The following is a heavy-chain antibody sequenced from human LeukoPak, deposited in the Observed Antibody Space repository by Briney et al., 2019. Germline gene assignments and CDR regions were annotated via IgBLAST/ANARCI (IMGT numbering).Heavy chain of an antibody. CDR1: GYSFTSYW. CDR3: ASTGYCSSTSCYAFDY. J-gene: IGHJ4*02. Sequence: GESLKISCKGSGYSFTSYWIAWVRQMPGKGLEWMGIIYPGDSDTRYSPSFQGQVTISADKSISTAYLQWSSLKASDTAMYYCASTGYCSSTSCYAFDYWGQGTLVTVSS. D-gene: IGHD2-2*01. CDR2: IYPGDSDT. V-gene: IGHV5-51*01.